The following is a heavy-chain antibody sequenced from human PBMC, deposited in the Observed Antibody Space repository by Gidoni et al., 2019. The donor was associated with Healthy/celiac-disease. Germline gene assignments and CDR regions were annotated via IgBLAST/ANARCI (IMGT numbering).Heavy chain of an antibody. Sequence: EVQLVESGGGLVKPGGSLRLPCAASGFPFSNAWMRWVRQAPGKGLEWVGRIKSKTDGGTTDYAAPVKGRFTISRDDSKNTLYLQMNSLKTEDTAVYYCTTGNSSSWYGRYYFDYWGQGTLVTVSS. J-gene: IGHJ4*02. CDR3: TTGNSSSWYGRYYFDY. CDR1: GFPFSNAW. D-gene: IGHD6-13*01. CDR2: IKSKTDGGTT. V-gene: IGHV3-15*01.